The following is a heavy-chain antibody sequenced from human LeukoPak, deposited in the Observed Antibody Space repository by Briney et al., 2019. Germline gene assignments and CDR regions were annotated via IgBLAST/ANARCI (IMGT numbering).Heavy chain of an antibody. CDR2: INAYNSNT. Sequence: ASVKVSCKASGYTFTSYGISWVRQAPGQGLEWMGWINAYNSNTKYAQKLQGRVTMTTDTPTSTAYMELRSLRSDDTAVYYCARDRPDYYDSSAYLRGLYSAFGCWGQGTLVTVSS. CDR3: ARDRPDYYDSSAYLRGLYSAFGC. V-gene: IGHV1-18*01. J-gene: IGHJ4*02. D-gene: IGHD3-22*01. CDR1: GYTFTSYG.